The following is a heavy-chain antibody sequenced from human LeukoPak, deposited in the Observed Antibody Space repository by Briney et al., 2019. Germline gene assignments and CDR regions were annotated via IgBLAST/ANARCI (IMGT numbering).Heavy chain of an antibody. J-gene: IGHJ4*02. D-gene: IGHD6-25*01. CDR3: ARVGVTAATADY. CDR1: GYTFTSYY. CDR2: INPRGGST. V-gene: IGHV1-46*01. Sequence: EASVKVSCKASGYTFTSYYMHWMRQAPGQGPEWMGIINPRGGSTDYSQKFQDRVTMSSDTSTSTVYMELSSLRSEDTAVYCARVGVTAATADYWGPGTLVTVSS.